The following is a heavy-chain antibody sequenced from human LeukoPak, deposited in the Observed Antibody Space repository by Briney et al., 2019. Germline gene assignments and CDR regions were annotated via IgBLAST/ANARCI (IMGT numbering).Heavy chain of an antibody. Sequence: GGSLRLSCAASGFTFSDYWMNWVRQAPGKGLEWISYISSSGSTIYYADSVKGRFTISRDNAKNSLYLQMNSLRAEDTAVYYCVRDGRSAWFDPWGQGTLVTVSS. CDR1: GFTFSDYW. V-gene: IGHV3-48*04. CDR2: ISSSGSTI. D-gene: IGHD1-14*01. J-gene: IGHJ5*02. CDR3: VRDGRSAWFDP.